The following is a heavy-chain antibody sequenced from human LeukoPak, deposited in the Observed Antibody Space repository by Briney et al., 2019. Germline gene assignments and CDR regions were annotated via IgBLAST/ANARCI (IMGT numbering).Heavy chain of an antibody. D-gene: IGHD6-13*01. CDR1: GFTFSSYA. CDR3: ARVFLFYSSSWYKGESYGMDV. CDR2: IYSGGST. Sequence: PGGSLRLSCAASGFTFSSYAMSWVRQAPGKGLEWVSVIYSGGSTYYADSVKGRFTISRHNSKNTLYLQMNSLRAEDTAVYYCARVFLFYSSSWYKGESYGMDVWGQGTTVTVSS. V-gene: IGHV3-53*04. J-gene: IGHJ6*02.